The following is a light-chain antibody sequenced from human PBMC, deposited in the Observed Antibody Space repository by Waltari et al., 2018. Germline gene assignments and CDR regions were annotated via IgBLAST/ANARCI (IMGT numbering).Light chain of an antibody. Sequence: DVVMTQSPLSLPVTPGEPASISCRSSQSLLHSNGYNYLDWYLQKPGQSPQLLIYLGSNRASGVPDRFSGSGSGTDFTLKISRVEAEDIGVYFRTQALQTPLTFGGGTKVEIK. CDR3: TQALQTPLT. J-gene: IGKJ4*01. V-gene: IGKV2-28*01. CDR1: QSLLHSNGYNY. CDR2: LGS.